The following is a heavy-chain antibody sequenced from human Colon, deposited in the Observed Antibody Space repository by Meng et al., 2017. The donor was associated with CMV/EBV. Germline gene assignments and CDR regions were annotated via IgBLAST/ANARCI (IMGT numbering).Heavy chain of an antibody. Sequence: GGSLRLSCAASGFTFSSYWMHWVRQAPGKGLVWVSRINSDGSSTSYADSVKGRLTISRDNAKNTLYLQMNSLRAEDTAVYYCARVKPGIGIVGATSFDYWGQGTLVTVSS. D-gene: IGHD1-26*01. CDR2: INSDGSST. CDR1: GFTFSSYW. V-gene: IGHV3-74*01. CDR3: ARVKPGIGIVGATSFDY. J-gene: IGHJ4*02.